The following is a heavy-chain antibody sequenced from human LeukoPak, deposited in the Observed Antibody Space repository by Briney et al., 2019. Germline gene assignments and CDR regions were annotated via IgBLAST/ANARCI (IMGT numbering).Heavy chain of an antibody. CDR2: IYYSGST. D-gene: IGHD4-17*01. J-gene: IGHJ3*02. CDR3: ARTYGDDAFDI. V-gene: IGHV4-59*01. CDR1: GGSISSYY. Sequence: TSETLSLTCTVSGGSISSYYWSWVRQPPGEGLEWIGYIYYSGSTTYNPSLESRVTMSVDTSKTQFSLKLSSVTAADTAVYYCARTYGDDAFDIWGQGTMVTVSS.